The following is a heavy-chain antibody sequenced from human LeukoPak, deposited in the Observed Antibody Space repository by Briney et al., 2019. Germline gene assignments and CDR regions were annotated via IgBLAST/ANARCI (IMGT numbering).Heavy chain of an antibody. CDR2: MNPNSGNT. J-gene: IGHJ4*02. D-gene: IGHD3-10*01. Sequence: ASVKVSCKASGYTFTSYDINWVRQATGQGLEWMGWMNPNSGNTGYAQKFQGRVTMTRNTSISTAYMELSSLRSEDTAVYYCARAAARASSYPLRYWGQGTLVTVSS. V-gene: IGHV1-8*01. CDR3: ARAAARASSYPLRY. CDR1: GYTFTSYD.